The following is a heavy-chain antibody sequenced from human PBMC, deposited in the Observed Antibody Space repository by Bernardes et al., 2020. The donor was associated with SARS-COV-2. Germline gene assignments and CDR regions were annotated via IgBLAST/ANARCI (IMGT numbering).Heavy chain of an antibody. D-gene: IGHD1-1*01. Sequence: SEPLSLTCAVYGGSFSYSCSWIRPPPGRGLEWIGAINQSGSTNYNPSLKSRVTISLDTSKNQFSLKLRSVTAADTAVYFCARSQVRPLNWFDSWGQGSLVTVSS. CDR3: ARSQVRPLNWFDS. CDR1: GGSFSYS. V-gene: IGHV4-34*01. J-gene: IGHJ5*01. CDR2: INQSGST.